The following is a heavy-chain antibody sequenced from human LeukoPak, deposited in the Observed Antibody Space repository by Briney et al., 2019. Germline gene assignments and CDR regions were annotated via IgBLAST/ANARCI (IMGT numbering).Heavy chain of an antibody. CDR3: AKATVVSSRVFDY. CDR1: GFTFSSYG. J-gene: IGHJ4*02. V-gene: IGHV3-23*01. Sequence: GGTLRLSCAASGFTFSSYGMSWVRQAPGKGLEWVSAISGSGGSTYYADSVKGRFTISRDNSKNTLYLQMNSLRAEDTAVYYCAKATVVSSRVFDYWGQGTLVTVSS. D-gene: IGHD3-10*01. CDR2: ISGSGGST.